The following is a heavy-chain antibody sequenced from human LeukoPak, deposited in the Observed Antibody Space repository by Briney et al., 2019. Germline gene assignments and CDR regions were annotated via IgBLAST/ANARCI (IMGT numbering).Heavy chain of an antibody. CDR2: ISAYNGNT. CDR1: GYTFTGYY. Sequence: ASVKVSCKASGYTFTGYYMHWVRQAPGQGLEWMGWISAYNGNTNYAQKLQGRVTMTTDTSTSTAYMELRSLRSDDTAVYYCARGDDYGGKGYYYYYGMDVWGQGTTVTVSS. J-gene: IGHJ6*02. CDR3: ARGDDYGGKGYYYYYGMDV. V-gene: IGHV1-18*04. D-gene: IGHD4-23*01.